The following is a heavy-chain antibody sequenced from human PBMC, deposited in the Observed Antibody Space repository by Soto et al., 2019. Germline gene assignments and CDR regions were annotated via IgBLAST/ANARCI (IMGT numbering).Heavy chain of an antibody. J-gene: IGHJ4*02. D-gene: IGHD3-10*01. V-gene: IGHV3-15*01. Sequence: GGSLRLSCAASGFTFSNAWMSWVRQAPGKGLEWVGRIKSKTDGGTTDYAAPVKGRFTISRDDSKNTLYLQMNSLKTEDTAVYYCTTLLRITMVRGVIWARDYWGQGTLVTVPQ. CDR2: IKSKTDGGTT. CDR1: GFTFSNAW. CDR3: TTLLRITMVRGVIWARDY.